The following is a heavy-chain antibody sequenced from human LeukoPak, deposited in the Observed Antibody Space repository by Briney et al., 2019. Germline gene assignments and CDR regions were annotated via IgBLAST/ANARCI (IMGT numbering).Heavy chain of an antibody. V-gene: IGHV4-59*01. CDR2: IYYSGST. D-gene: IGHD3-10*01. CDR1: GGSISSYY. Sequence: SETLSLTCTVSGGSISSYYWSWIRQPPGKGLEWIGYIYYSGSTNYNPSLKSRVTISVDTSKNQFSLKLSSVTAADTAVYYCARSKGSGSRSFDLWGRGTLVTVSS. CDR3: ARSKGSGSRSFDL. J-gene: IGHJ2*01.